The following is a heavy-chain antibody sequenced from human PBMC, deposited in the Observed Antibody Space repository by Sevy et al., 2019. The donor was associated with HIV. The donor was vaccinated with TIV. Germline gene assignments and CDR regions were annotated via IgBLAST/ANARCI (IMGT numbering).Heavy chain of an antibody. CDR1: GFTFSYAW. Sequence: GGSLRLSCAASGFTFSYAWMSRVRQAPRKGLEWVGRIKSKADGGTTDYAAPVKGRFTISRDDSKNTLYLQMTSLKTEDTAVYYCSTDPIIVLLVTDGMDVWGQGTTVTVSS. CDR3: STDPIIVLLVTDGMDV. V-gene: IGHV3-15*01. D-gene: IGHD2-8*02. CDR2: IKSKADGGTT. J-gene: IGHJ6*02.